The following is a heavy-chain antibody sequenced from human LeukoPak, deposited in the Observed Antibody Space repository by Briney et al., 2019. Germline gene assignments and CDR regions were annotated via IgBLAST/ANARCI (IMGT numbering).Heavy chain of an antibody. CDR3: ARSLMVRGVIFDY. Sequence: GESLKISCKGSGYSFTSYWIGWVRQMPGKGLEWTGIIYPGDSDTRYSPSFQGQVTISADKSISTAYLQWSSLKASDTAMYYCARSLMVRGVIFDYWGQGTLVTVSS. V-gene: IGHV5-51*01. J-gene: IGHJ4*02. D-gene: IGHD3-10*01. CDR1: GYSFTSYW. CDR2: IYPGDSDT.